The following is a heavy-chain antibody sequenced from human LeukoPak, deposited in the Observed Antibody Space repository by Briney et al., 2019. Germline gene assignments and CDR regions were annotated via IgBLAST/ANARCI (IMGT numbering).Heavy chain of an antibody. V-gene: IGHV1-2*02. CDR2: INPNSGGT. Sequence: ASVKVSCKASGYTFTGYSMHWGRQAPGQGLEWMGWINPNSGGTNYAQKFQGRVTMTRDTSISTAYMELSRLRSDDTAVYYCARATKERAVTLYYFDYWGQGTLVTVSS. CDR1: GYTFTGYS. CDR3: ARATKERAVTLYYFDY. J-gene: IGHJ4*02. D-gene: IGHD3-3*01.